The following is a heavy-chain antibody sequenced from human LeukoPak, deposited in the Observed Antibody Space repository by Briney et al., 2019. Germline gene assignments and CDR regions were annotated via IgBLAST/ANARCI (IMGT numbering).Heavy chain of an antibody. CDR3: ARRRGHDFAV. CDR2: MYPGDSDT. V-gene: IGHV5-51*01. J-gene: IGHJ6*04. CDR1: GYSFISYW. D-gene: IGHD5-12*01. Sequence: GESLKIPCKASGYSFISYWIGWVRQVPGKGLEWMAIMYPGDSDTAYSPSFQGQVTMSVDKATSTAYLQWSSLKASDSAMYYCARRRGHDFAVWGEGTSVTVSS.